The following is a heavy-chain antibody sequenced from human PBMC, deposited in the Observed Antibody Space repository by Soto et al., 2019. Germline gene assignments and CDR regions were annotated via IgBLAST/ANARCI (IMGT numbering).Heavy chain of an antibody. CDR3: ARHLASYGSGSYYIYSFDY. J-gene: IGHJ4*02. Sequence: SETLSLTCTVSGGSLSSYYWSWIRQPPGKGLEWIGYIYYSGSTNYNPSLKSRVTISVDTSKNQFSLKLSSVTAADTAVYYCARHLASYGSGSYYIYSFDYWGQGTLVNVSS. V-gene: IGHV4-59*08. D-gene: IGHD3-10*01. CDR1: GGSLSSYY. CDR2: IYYSGST.